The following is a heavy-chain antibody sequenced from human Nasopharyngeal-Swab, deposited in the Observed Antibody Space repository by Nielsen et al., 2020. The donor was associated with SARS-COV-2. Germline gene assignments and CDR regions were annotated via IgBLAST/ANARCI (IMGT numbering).Heavy chain of an antibody. J-gene: IGHJ4*02. CDR2: INHSGST. CDR1: GGSFSGYY. Sequence: SETLSLTCAVYGGSFSGYYWSWIRQPPGKGLEWIGEINHSGSTNYNPSLKSRVTISVDTSKNQFSLKLSSVTAADTAVYYCARDIGAWFRELRYWGQGTLVTVSS. V-gene: IGHV4-34*01. D-gene: IGHD3-10*01. CDR3: ARDIGAWFRELRY.